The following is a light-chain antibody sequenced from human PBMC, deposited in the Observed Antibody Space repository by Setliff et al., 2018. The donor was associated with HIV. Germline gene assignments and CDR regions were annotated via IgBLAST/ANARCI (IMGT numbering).Light chain of an antibody. V-gene: IGLV2-8*01. Sequence: QSVLTQPASVSGSPGQSITISCTGTSSDVGGYKYVSWYQQYPGKAPKLMIYEVSKRPSGVPDRFSGSKSGNTASLTVSGLQAEDEADYYCSSYAGSNNYVFGTGTKVTVL. CDR1: SSDVGGYKY. CDR2: EVS. CDR3: SSYAGSNNYV. J-gene: IGLJ1*01.